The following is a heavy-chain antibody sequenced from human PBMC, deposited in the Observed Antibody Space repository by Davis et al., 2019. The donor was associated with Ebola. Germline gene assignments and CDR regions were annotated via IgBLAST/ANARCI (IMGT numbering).Heavy chain of an antibody. J-gene: IGHJ6*02. D-gene: IGHD3-3*01. V-gene: IGHV4-30-4*01. Sequence: PSETLSLTCTVSGGSISSGDYYWSWIRQPPGKGLEWIGYIYYSGSTYYNPSLKSRVTISVDTSKNQFSLKLSSVTAADTAVYYCARDFVLREDYYGMDVWGQGTTVTVSS. CDR1: GGSISSGDYY. CDR2: IYYSGST. CDR3: ARDFVLREDYYGMDV.